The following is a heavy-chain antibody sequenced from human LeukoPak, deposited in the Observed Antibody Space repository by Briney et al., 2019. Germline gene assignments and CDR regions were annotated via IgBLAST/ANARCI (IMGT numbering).Heavy chain of an antibody. Sequence: GGSLRLSCAASGFTFSSYWMSWVRQAPGKGLEWVANIKQDGSEKYYVDSVKGRFTISRDNSKNTLYLQMNSLRAEDTAVYYCALGGMSYYYYYGMDVWGQGTTVTVSS. J-gene: IGHJ6*02. V-gene: IGHV3-7*03. CDR2: IKQDGSEK. CDR1: GFTFSSYW. D-gene: IGHD3-16*01. CDR3: ALGGMSYYYYYGMDV.